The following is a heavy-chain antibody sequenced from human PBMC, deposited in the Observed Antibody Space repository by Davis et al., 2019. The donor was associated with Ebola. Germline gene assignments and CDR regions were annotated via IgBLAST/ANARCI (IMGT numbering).Heavy chain of an antibody. J-gene: IGHJ4*02. CDR3: ASQGYFDY. CDR1: GASLRSSNYY. V-gene: IGHV4-39*07. CDR2: VFYSGST. Sequence: SETLSLTCTVSGASLRSSNYYWSWIRQPPGKGLEWIGSVFYSGSTYYNPSLKSRVTISVDTSKNQFSLNLSSVTAADTAVYYCASQGYFDYWGQGTLVTVSS.